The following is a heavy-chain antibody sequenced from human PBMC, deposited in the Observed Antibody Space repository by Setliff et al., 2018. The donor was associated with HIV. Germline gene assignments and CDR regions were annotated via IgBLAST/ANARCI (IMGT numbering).Heavy chain of an antibody. CDR1: GDSISSSSYY. V-gene: IGHV4-39*01. D-gene: IGHD6-6*01. J-gene: IGHJ6*03. Sequence: KPSETLSLTCNVSGDSISSSSYYWGWVRQSPGKGLEWIGSLYHDGNIYYNPSLKSRVTILEDTTTNDFSLRLSSVTAADTAVYYCARQNSSPWVGDYYYQYHIDVWGKGTTVTVSS. CDR2: LYHDGNI. CDR3: ARQNSSPWVGDYYYQYHIDV.